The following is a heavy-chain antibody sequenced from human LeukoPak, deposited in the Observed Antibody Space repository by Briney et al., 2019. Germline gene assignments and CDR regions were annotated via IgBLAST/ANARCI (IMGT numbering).Heavy chain of an antibody. V-gene: IGHV3-23*01. CDR3: AKDLIHSSGYYYGDAFDV. Sequence: GSLRLSCAASGFTFSSSAMSWVRQVPGKGLEWVSAISGSGGSTYYADSVKGRFTISRDNSKNTLYLQMNSLRAEDTAVYYCAKDLIHSSGYYYGDAFDVWGQGTMVTVSS. J-gene: IGHJ3*01. D-gene: IGHD3-22*01. CDR1: GFTFSSSA. CDR2: ISGSGGST.